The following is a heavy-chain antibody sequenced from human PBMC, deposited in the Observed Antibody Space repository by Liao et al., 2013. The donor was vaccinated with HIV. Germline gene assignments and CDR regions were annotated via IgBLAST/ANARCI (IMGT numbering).Heavy chain of an antibody. CDR3: ARGPSSGSLNSDRYFDS. V-gene: IGHV4-34*01. J-gene: IGHJ4*02. CDR1: GGSFSGFH. D-gene: IGHD3-22*01. CDR2: INHIGGSI. Sequence: QVQLQQWGAGILKPSETLSLTCAVYGGSFSGFHWGWIRQSPGKGLEWLGEINHIGGSINYNPSLKTRVTVSVDTSRRQFSLTMRSVTAADTAVYYCARGPSSGSLNSDRYFDSWGQGTLVTVAS.